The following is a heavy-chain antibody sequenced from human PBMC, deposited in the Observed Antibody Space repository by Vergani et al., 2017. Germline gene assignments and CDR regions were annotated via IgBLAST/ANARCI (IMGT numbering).Heavy chain of an antibody. Sequence: EVQLVESGGGLVQPGRSLRLSCAASGFTFDDYAMHWVRQAPGKGLEWVSGISWNSGSIGYADSVKGRFTISRDNAKNSLYLQMNSLRAEDTALYYCAKLKPPRLLHDAFDIWGQGTMVTVSS. CDR1: GFTFDDYA. CDR3: AKLKPPRLLHDAFDI. V-gene: IGHV3-9*01. J-gene: IGHJ3*02. CDR2: ISWNSGSI. D-gene: IGHD2-15*01.